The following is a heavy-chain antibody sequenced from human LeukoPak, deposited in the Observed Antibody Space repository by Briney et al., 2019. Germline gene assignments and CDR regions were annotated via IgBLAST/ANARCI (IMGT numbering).Heavy chain of an antibody. J-gene: IGHJ4*02. CDR2: ISSSGSTI. V-gene: IGHV3-48*03. CDR3: ARCSGWAFKN. D-gene: IGHD6-19*01. CDR1: GFTFSSYE. Sequence: PGGSLRLACAASGFTFSSYEMNWVRQAPGKGLEWVSYISSSGSTIYYADSVKGRFTISRDSAKNSLYLQMGSLRAEDTAIYYCARCSGWAFKNWGQGNLVTVSS.